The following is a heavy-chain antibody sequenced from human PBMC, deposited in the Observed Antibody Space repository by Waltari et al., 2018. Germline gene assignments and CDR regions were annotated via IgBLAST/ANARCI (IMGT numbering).Heavy chain of an antibody. Sequence: QVQLVESGGGVVQPGRSLRLSCAASGFTFSSYAMHWVRQAPGKGLEWVAVISYDGSNKYYADSVKGRFTISRDNSKNTLYLQMNSLRAEDTAVYYCARAPLAAVLTYFDYWGQGTLVTVSS. CDR1: GFTFSSYA. CDR2: ISYDGSNK. J-gene: IGHJ4*02. V-gene: IGHV3-30-3*01. D-gene: IGHD6-13*01. CDR3: ARAPLAAVLTYFDY.